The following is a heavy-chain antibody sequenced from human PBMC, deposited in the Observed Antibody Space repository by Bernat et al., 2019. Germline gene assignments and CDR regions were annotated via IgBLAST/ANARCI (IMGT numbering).Heavy chain of an antibody. CDR1: GYSFTSYW. CDR2: IYPGDSDT. D-gene: IGHD3/OR15-3a*01. V-gene: IGHV5-51*01. Sequence: EVQLVQAGAELKKPGESLKISCKGSGYSFTSYWIGWVRQMPGKGLEWMGIIYPGDSDTTYSPSFHGQVTISVDKSISTAYLQWSSLKASDTAMYYCVSLESSGRGFWTGSYTHFDFWGQGTLVTVSS. J-gene: IGHJ4*02. CDR3: VSLESSGRGFWTGSYTHFDF.